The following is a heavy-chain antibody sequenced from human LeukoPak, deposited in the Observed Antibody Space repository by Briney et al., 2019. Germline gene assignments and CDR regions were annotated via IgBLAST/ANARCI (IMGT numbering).Heavy chain of an antibody. CDR3: ARDVDTSSHSSQLDP. Sequence: GGSLRLSCATAGFTFSTFGIHWVRQTPGKGLEWAAAIQSDGSKQYYGDSVKGRFTISRDSSKTTVYLQMNSLRDEATAVYYCARDVDTSSHSSQLDPWGQRALVTVSS. CDR2: IQSDGSKQ. D-gene: IGHD5-18*01. CDR1: GFTFSTFG. J-gene: IGHJ5*02. V-gene: IGHV3-33*01.